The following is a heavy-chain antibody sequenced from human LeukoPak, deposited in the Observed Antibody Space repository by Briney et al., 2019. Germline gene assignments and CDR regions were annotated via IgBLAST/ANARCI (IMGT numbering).Heavy chain of an antibody. Sequence: ASGKVSCKASGYTLTGYYMDWVRQAPGQGLEWMGRINPNSGGTNYAQKFQGRVTLTRPTSISTAYMELSRLRSDSTAVYYCARAGWYDLSGGSEYWGQGTLVTVSS. CDR2: INPNSGGT. J-gene: IGHJ4*02. CDR3: ARAGWYDLSGGSEY. D-gene: IGHD6-19*01. CDR1: GYTLTGYY. V-gene: IGHV1-2*06.